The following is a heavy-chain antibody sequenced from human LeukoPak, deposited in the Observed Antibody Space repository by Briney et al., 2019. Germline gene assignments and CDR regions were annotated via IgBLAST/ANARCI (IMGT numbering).Heavy chain of an antibody. CDR1: GYTLTAYY. CDR2: INPNSGGT. Sequence: ASVKVSCKAYGYTLTAYYIHWVRQAPGQGLEWMGWINPNSGGTNYAQKFQGRVTMISDTSISTVYMEFNRLRSDDTAVYYCAREGSQYDYGSGPSNVWDQGTTVSVSS. V-gene: IGHV1-2*02. CDR3: AREGSQYDYGSGPSNV. D-gene: IGHD3-10*01. J-gene: IGHJ6*02.